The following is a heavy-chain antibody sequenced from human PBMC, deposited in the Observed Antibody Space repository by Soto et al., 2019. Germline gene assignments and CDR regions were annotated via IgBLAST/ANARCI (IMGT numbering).Heavy chain of an antibody. D-gene: IGHD1-26*01. CDR1: GFTFTSSA. CDR3: AADSGSYQNAFDI. V-gene: IGHV1-58*01. CDR2: IVVGSGNT. Sequence: SVKVSCKASGFTFTSSAVQWVRQARGQRLEWIGWIVVGSGNTNYAQKFQERVTITRDMSTSTAYMELSSLRSEDTAVYYCAADSGSYQNAFDIRGQRTMVTVSS. J-gene: IGHJ3*02.